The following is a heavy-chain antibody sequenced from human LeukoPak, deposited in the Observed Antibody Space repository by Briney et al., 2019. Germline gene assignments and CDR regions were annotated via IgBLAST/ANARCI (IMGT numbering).Heavy chain of an antibody. V-gene: IGHV5-51*01. J-gene: IGHJ5*02. CDR1: GYSFTSYW. D-gene: IGHD3-9*01. Sequence: GESLKISCKGSGYSFTSYWIGWVRQMPGKGLEWMGIIYPADSDTRYSPSFQGQVTISADKSISTAYLQWNSLQTSDTAMYYCAGTTIITNWFDPWGQGTLVTVSS. CDR3: AGTTIITNWFDP. CDR2: IYPADSDT.